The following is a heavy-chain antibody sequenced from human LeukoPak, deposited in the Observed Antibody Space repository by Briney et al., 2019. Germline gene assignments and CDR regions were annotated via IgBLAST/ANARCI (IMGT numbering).Heavy chain of an antibody. Sequence: PGGSLRLSCAASGLTFGSYGMHWVRQAPGKGLEWVTFIRSDGSNKYYADSVKGRFTISRDNSKNTLYLQMNTLIADDTAVYYCAKGVEQIVVVTAQHYLDYWGQGTLVTVSS. D-gene: IGHD2-21*02. CDR2: IRSDGSNK. J-gene: IGHJ4*02. CDR3: AKGVEQIVVVTAQHYLDY. CDR1: GLTFGSYG. V-gene: IGHV3-30*02.